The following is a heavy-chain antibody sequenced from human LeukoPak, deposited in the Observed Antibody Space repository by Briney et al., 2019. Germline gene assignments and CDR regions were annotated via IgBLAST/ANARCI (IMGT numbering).Heavy chain of an antibody. J-gene: IGHJ4*02. CDR1: GFTFSSYS. CDR3: ARSLGYCSAGSCFPFDY. V-gene: IGHV3-21*04. D-gene: IGHD2-15*01. Sequence: PGGSLRLSCAASGFTFSSYSMNWVRQAPGKGLEWVSSISSSSSYIYYADSVKGRFTISRDNAKNSLYLQMNSLRAEDTAVYYCARSLGYCSAGSCFPFDYWGQGTLVTVSS. CDR2: ISSSSSYI.